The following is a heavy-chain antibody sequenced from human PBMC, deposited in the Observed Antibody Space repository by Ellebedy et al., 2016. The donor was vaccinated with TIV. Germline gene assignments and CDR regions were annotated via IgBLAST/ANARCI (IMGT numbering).Heavy chain of an antibody. V-gene: IGHV1-69*13. D-gene: IGHD4-23*01. J-gene: IGHJ6*02. CDR2: IIPIFGTP. CDR3: ARRTTVVTHYYYYGMDV. Sequence: ASVKVSCKASGYTFTGYYLHWVRQAPGQGLEWMGGIIPIFGTPNYARKFQGRVTITADESTNTVYMELSSLRSEDTAVYYCARRTTVVTHYYYYGMDVWGQGTTVIVSS. CDR1: GYTFTGYY.